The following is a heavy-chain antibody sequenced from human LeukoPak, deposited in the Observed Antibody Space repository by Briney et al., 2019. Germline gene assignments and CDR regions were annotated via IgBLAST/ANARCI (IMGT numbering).Heavy chain of an antibody. V-gene: IGHV3-53*01. CDR1: GFTVSSNY. J-gene: IGHJ4*02. CDR3: ARDPYDSMSGDY. D-gene: IGHD3-22*01. Sequence: PGGSLRLSCAASGFTVSSNYMSWVRQAPGKGLEWVSVIYSGGSTYYADSVKGRFTISRDNSKNTLYLQMNSLRAEDTAVYYCARDPYDSMSGDYWGQGTLATVSS. CDR2: IYSGGST.